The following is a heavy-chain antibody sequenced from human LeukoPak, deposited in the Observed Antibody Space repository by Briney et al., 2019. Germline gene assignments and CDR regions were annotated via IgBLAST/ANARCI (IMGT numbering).Heavy chain of an antibody. CDR3: ASGNAVDY. D-gene: IGHD1-26*01. Sequence: GESLRLSCAVSEFIFSNYWVTWVRQAPGKGLEGVANIKQDGVEKYYADSVKGRFTNSRDTAKNSLYLQMNSLRVEDTALYYCASGNAVDYWGRGTLVTVSS. CDR1: EFIFSNYW. CDR2: IKQDGVEK. J-gene: IGHJ4*02. V-gene: IGHV3-7*01.